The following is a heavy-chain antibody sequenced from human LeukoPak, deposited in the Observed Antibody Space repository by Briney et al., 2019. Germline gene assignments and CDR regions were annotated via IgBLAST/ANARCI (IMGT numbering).Heavy chain of an antibody. V-gene: IGHV3-21*04. CDR3: ARGRRGSIAVTLYYFDY. CDR2: ISSSSSYV. Sequence: GGSLRLSCAASGFSITSNHMSWVRQAPGKGLEWVSSISSSSSYVYYADSVKGRFTISRDNAKNSLYLQMNSLRAEDTAVYYCARGRRGSIAVTLYYFDYWGQGTLVTVSS. D-gene: IGHD6-19*01. J-gene: IGHJ4*02. CDR1: GFSITSNH.